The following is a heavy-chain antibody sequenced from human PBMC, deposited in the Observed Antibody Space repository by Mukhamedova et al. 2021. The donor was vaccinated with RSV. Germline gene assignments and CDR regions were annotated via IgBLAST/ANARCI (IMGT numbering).Heavy chain of an antibody. D-gene: IGHD3-3*01. CDR2: IKKDGSEK. Sequence: LEWVATIKKDGSEKYYVDSVKGRFTISRDNARNSLYLQMNSLRAEDTAVFYCTRDRVLTIFGVATYWGQGTLVTVSS. CDR3: TRDRVLTIFGVATY. V-gene: IGHV3-7*01. J-gene: IGHJ4*02.